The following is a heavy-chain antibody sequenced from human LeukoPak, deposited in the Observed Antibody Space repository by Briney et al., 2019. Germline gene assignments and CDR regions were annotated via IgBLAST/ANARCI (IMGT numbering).Heavy chain of an antibody. CDR1: GFTFGDYW. D-gene: IGHD5-18*01. CDR3: AKDAEYSYGSTFDY. CDR2: IQEDGTDK. V-gene: IGHV3-7*03. J-gene: IGHJ4*02. Sequence: GGSLRLSCVGSGFTFGDYWMTWVRQAPGKGLEWVANIQEDGTDKQYVDSVRGRFTISRDNAKNSLYLQMNSLRAEDTALYYCAKDAEYSYGSTFDYWGQGTLVTVSS.